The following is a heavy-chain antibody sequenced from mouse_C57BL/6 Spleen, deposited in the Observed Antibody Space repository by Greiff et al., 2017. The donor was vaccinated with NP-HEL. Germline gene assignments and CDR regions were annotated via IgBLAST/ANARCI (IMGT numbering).Heavy chain of an antibody. V-gene: IGHV1-55*01. CDR3: SRTAQARSHAMDY. Sequence: QVQLQQPGAELVKPGASVKMSCKASGYTFTSYWITWVKQRPGQGLEWIGDIYPGSGSTNYNEKFKSKATLTVDTSSSTAYMQLSSLTSEDSAVYYCSRTAQARSHAMDYWGQGTSVTVSS. CDR1: GYTFTSYW. D-gene: IGHD3-2*02. J-gene: IGHJ4*01. CDR2: IYPGSGST.